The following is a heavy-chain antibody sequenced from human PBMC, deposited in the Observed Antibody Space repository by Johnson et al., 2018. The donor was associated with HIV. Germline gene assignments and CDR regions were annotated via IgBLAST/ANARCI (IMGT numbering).Heavy chain of an antibody. J-gene: IGHJ3*02. Sequence: VQLVESGGGVVRPGGSLRLSCAASGFTLDDYDMSWVRQVPGKGLEWVSGFYRNGGSTGYAASVQGRFSISRDNAKNSLYLQMNSLTVDDTALYYCARDPTTQNSRLTGDFGAFDIWCQGTMVTVTS. CDR2: FYRNGGST. D-gene: IGHD7-27*01. CDR1: GFTLDDYD. V-gene: IGHV3-20*04. CDR3: ARDPTTQNSRLTGDFGAFDI.